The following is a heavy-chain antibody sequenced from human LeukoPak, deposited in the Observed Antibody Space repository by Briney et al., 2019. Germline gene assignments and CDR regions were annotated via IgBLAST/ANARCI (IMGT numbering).Heavy chain of an antibody. CDR2: IYYSGST. Sequence: SETLSLTCTVSGGSISSYYWSWIRQPPGKGLEWIGYIYYSGSTNYNPSLKSRVTISVDTSKNQFSLKLSSVTAADTAVYYCARESSYSSSWPLDYWGQGTLVTVSS. CDR1: GGSISSYY. CDR3: ARESSYSSSWPLDY. D-gene: IGHD6-13*01. V-gene: IGHV4-59*12. J-gene: IGHJ4*02.